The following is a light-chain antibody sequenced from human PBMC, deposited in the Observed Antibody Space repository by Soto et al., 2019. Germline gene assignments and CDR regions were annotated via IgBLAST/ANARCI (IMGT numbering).Light chain of an antibody. CDR2: DVG. V-gene: IGLV2-14*03. J-gene: IGLJ2*01. CDR1: SSDVGDYNY. Sequence: QSALTQPASVSGSPGQSITISCTGTSSDVGDYNYVSWYQHHPGKAPKLLIYDVGDRPSGVSNRFSGSKSDNTASLTISGLQAEDEADYYCSSYRAGSTVDVLFGGGTQLTVL. CDR3: SSYRAGSTVDVL.